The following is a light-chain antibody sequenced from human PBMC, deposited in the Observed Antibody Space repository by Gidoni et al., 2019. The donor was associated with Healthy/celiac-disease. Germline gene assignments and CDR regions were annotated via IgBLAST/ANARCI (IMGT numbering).Light chain of an antibody. J-gene: IGKJ1*01. Sequence: SQSISSYLNWYQQKPGKAPKLLIYAASSLQSGVPSRFSGSGSGTDFTLTISSLQPEDFATYYCQQSYSTPVTFXQXTKVEIK. V-gene: IGKV1-39*01. CDR2: AAS. CDR3: QQSYSTPVT. CDR1: QSISSY.